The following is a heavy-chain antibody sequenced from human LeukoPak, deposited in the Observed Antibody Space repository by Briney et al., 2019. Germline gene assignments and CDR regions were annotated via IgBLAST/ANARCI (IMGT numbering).Heavy chain of an antibody. J-gene: IGHJ4*02. V-gene: IGHV1-24*01. CDR2: FDPEDGET. CDR1: GYTLSELS. CDR3: ARAYKRWLQLLFDY. D-gene: IGHD5-24*01. Sequence: ASVKVSCKVSGYTLSELSMHWVRQAPGKGLEWMGGFDPEDGETIYAQKFQDRVTMTEDTSTDTAYMELSSLRSEDTAVYYCARAYKRWLQLLFDYWGQGTLVTVSS.